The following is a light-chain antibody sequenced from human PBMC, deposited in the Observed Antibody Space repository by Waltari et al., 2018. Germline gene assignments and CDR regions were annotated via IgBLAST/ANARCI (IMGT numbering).Light chain of an antibody. V-gene: IGLV2-8*01. CDR1: GSDVGGYNS. J-gene: IGLJ2*01. CDR2: GVT. CDR3: SSYAGGNILVV. Sequence: QSALTQPPSASGSPGQSVTISCTGTGSDVGGYNSVSWYQQHPGKAPRLIIYGVTFRPSGVPDRFSASKSGNTASLTVSGLQAEDEADYYCSSYAGGNILVVFGGGTRLTVL.